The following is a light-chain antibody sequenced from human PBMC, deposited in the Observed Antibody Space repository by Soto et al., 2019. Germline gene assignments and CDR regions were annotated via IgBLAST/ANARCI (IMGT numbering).Light chain of an antibody. Sequence: QSALTQPASVSGSPGQSITISCTGTSSDVGGYNYVSWYQQHPGKAPKLMIYEVSNRPSGFSNRFSGSKSGNTASLTISGLQAEDEADYYCSSYTSSSFYVFGTGTKLTVL. CDR3: SSYTSSSFYV. CDR1: SSDVGGYNY. J-gene: IGLJ1*01. CDR2: EVS. V-gene: IGLV2-14*01.